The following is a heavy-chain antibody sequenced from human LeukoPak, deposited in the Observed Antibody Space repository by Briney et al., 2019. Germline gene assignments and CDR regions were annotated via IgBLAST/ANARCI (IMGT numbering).Heavy chain of an antibody. D-gene: IGHD2-2*01. Sequence: SVKVSCKASGGTFSSYAISWVRQAPGQGLEWMGGIIPIFGTANYAQKFQGRVTITADKSTSTAYMELSSLRSEDTAVYYCARSYIVVVPAVYFDYWGQGTLVTVSS. CDR1: GGTFSSYA. V-gene: IGHV1-69*06. CDR3: ARSYIVVVPAVYFDY. CDR2: IIPIFGTA. J-gene: IGHJ4*02.